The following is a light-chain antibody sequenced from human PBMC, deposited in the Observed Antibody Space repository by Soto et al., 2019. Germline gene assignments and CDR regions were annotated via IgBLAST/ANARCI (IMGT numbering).Light chain of an antibody. Sequence: DIQMTQSPSSLSASVGDRVTITCRASQDIRNYLNWYHQEPGKAPNLLIYTASSLQSGVPSRFSGSGSGTDITLTITSLQPEDLGASYCQQSFSTPLTFGGGTKV. V-gene: IGKV1-39*01. J-gene: IGKJ4*01. CDR3: QQSFSTPLT. CDR1: QDIRNY. CDR2: TAS.